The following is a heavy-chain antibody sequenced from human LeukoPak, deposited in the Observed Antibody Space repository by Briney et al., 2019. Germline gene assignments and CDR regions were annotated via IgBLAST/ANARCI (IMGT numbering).Heavy chain of an antibody. CDR2: NNGDGSTT. CDR3: ARDPRNVGLAP. J-gene: IGHJ5*02. D-gene: IGHD2-15*01. Sequence: PGGSLRLSCVASGFSLSGYWMYWVRQAPRKGLMYISRNNGDGSTTNYADVVKGRFTMSRDNVKNTLYLQMNSLRVEDTAVYYCARDPRNVGLAPWGQGTLVTVSS. V-gene: IGHV3-74*01. CDR1: GFSLSGYW.